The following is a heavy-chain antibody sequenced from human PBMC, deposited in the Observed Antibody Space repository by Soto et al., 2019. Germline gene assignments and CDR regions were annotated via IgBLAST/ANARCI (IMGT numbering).Heavy chain of an antibody. CDR3: ARRDYTPDVCYHTYDI. V-gene: IGHV5-51*01. CDR1: DYTFAAYW. D-gene: IGHD3-3*01. CDR2: TNRRHCDV. J-gene: IGHJ3*02. Sequence: ESLKISCKGFDYTFAAYWIDWGRQMPGKGMERMAVTNRRHCDVKYSRGSETQVTISPDNSINTAFLQWRSLKASDNAMYYCARRDYTPDVCYHTYDIWGQGTMVTVSS.